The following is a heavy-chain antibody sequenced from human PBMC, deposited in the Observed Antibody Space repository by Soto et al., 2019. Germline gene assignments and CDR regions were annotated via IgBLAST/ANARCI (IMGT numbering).Heavy chain of an antibody. CDR3: ARHGFGSLHGLVDV. CDR2: IKYNGDS. Sequence: QVQLQESGPGLVKPSETLSLTCTVSGGSIPNYYCSWFRQPPGKGLEWIGYIKYNGDSAYNLSLKXXVXLSVDTSKTQFSLMLESVTATDTAVYYCARHGFGSLHGLVDVWGQGTTVIVSS. D-gene: IGHD3-10*01. V-gene: IGHV4-59*08. J-gene: IGHJ6*02. CDR1: GGSIPNYY.